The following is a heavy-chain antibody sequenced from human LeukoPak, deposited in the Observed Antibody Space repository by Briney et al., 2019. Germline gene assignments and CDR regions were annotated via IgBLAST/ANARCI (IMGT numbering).Heavy chain of an antibody. D-gene: IGHD2-2*01. CDR1: GGSFSGYY. V-gene: IGHV4-34*01. CDR2: INHSGST. J-gene: IGHJ6*03. CDR3: ARLVVPAAIVYMDV. Sequence: SETLSLTCAVYGGSFSGYYWSWIRQPPGKGLEWIGEINHSGSTNYNPSLKSRVTISVDTSKNQFPLKLSSVTAADTAVYYCARLVVPAAIVYMDVWGKGTTVTVSS.